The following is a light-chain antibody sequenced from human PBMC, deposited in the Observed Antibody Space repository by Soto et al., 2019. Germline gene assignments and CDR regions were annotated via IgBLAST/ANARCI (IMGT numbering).Light chain of an antibody. V-gene: IGKV3-20*01. CDR3: QQYGSSPPYT. J-gene: IGKJ2*01. Sequence: EVVLTQSPGTLSLSPGERATLSCRASQSVSNNYFAWYQQKPDQSPKLLIFGSSDRATGIPDRFSGSGSGTDDTLTISSLEPEDFAVYYCQQYGSSPPYTFGQGTKLEIK. CDR2: GSS. CDR1: QSVSNNY.